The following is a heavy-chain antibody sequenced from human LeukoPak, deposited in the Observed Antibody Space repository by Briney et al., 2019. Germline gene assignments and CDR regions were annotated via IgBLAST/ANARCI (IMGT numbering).Heavy chain of an antibody. CDR1: GFTFSSYA. D-gene: IGHD1-26*01. Sequence: GGSLRLSCAASGFTFSSYAMHWVRQAPGKGLEWVAVISYDGSNKYYADSVKGRFTISRDNSKNTLYLQMNSLRAEDTAVYYCAKPATNDGGSYYCYYWGQGTLVGVSS. J-gene: IGHJ4*02. CDR3: AKPATNDGGSYYCYY. V-gene: IGHV3-30-3*02. CDR2: ISYDGSNK.